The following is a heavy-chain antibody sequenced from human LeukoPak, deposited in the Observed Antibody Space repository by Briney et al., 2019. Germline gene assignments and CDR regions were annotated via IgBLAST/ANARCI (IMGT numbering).Heavy chain of an antibody. D-gene: IGHD1-14*01. CDR3: ALSPPYREPIDY. CDR2: INPSGGST. Sequence: ASVKVSCKASGYTFTSYYMHWVRQAPGQGLEWMGVINPSGGSTSYAQKFQGRVTMTRDTSTSTVYMELSSLRSEDTAVYYCALSPPYREPIDYWGQGTLVTVSS. CDR1: GYTFTSYY. V-gene: IGHV1-46*01. J-gene: IGHJ4*02.